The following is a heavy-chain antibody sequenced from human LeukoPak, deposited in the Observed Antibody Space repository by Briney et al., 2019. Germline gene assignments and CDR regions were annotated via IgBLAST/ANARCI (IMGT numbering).Heavy chain of an antibody. V-gene: IGHV1-2*02. CDR2: VNSDSGAT. CDR3: ARENWYSDY. D-gene: IGHD1-1*01. CDR1: GYTFTHYR. J-gene: IGHJ4*02. Sequence: GASVEVSCKASGYTFTHYRLHWVRQAHGQGLEWMGWVNSDSGATNYQQNFQGRVTMTRDTSISTVYMELSRLRSDDTAVYYCARENWYSDYWGQGTLVTVSS.